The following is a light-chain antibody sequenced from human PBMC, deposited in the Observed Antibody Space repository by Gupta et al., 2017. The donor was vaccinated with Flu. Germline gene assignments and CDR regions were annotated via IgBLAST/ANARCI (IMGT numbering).Light chain of an antibody. CDR3: QQRNSWPPIT. CDR2: DAS. V-gene: IGKV3-11*01. CDR1: QTVNNY. Sequence: EVVLTQSPATLSLSPGERATLSCRASQTVNNYLAWYQQKPGQAPRLLIYDASTRATGIPARFSGSGSGTDFTLTNSSREPEDFAVYYCQQRNSWPPITFGQGTRLEIK. J-gene: IGKJ5*01.